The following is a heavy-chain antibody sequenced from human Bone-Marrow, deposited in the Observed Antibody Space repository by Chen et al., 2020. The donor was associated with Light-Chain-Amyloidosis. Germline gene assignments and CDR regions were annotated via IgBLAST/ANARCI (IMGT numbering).Heavy chain of an antibody. CDR3: AKDISYDDILPGYPADAFDI. CDR1: GFAFSSYA. CDR2: ISGGGGSR. V-gene: IGHV3-23*04. Sequence: EVQLVESGGGLLQRGGSLRLSCAASGFAFSSYAMSWVRQAPGKGLEGVSTISGGGGSRYYGDSVKGRLTISRDNSKNALFLQVNSLRAEDTAVYYCAKDISYDDILPGYPADAFDIWGQGTMVTVSS. D-gene: IGHD3-9*01. J-gene: IGHJ3*02.